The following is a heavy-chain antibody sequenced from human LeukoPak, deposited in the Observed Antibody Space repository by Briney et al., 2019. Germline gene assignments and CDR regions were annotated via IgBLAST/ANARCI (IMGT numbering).Heavy chain of an antibody. Sequence: GASVKVSCKASGYTFTSYAMHWVRQAPGQRLEWMGWINAGNGNTKYSQKFQGRVTITRDTSASTAYMELSSLRSEDTAVYYCARDGTYSSGWSHFDYWGQGTLVTVSS. CDR1: GYTFTSYA. D-gene: IGHD6-19*01. CDR3: ARDGTYSSGWSHFDY. J-gene: IGHJ4*02. V-gene: IGHV1-3*01. CDR2: INAGNGNT.